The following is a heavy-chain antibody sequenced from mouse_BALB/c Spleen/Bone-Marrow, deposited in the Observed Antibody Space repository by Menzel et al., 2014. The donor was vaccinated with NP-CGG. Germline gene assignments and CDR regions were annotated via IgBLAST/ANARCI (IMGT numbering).Heavy chain of an antibody. D-gene: IGHD2-10*02. V-gene: IGHV14-3*02. Sequence: EVQLQQSGAELVKPGASVKLSCTAPGFNIKDTYMHWVKQRPEQGLEWIGRIVPANGNTKYDPKFQGKATITADTSSNTAYLQLTSLTSEDTAVYYCVRYLYGNYFDYWGQGTTLTVSS. J-gene: IGHJ2*01. CDR2: IVPANGNT. CDR1: GFNIKDTY. CDR3: VRYLYGNYFDY.